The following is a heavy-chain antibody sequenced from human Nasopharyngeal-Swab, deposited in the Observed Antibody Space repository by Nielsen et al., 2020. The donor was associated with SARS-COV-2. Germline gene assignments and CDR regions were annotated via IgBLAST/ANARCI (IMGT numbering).Heavy chain of an antibody. J-gene: IGHJ4*02. D-gene: IGHD6-19*01. CDR2: IYPGDSDT. Sequence: GGSLRLSCKGYRYSFTSYWIGWVRKMPGKGLEWMGIIYPGDSDTRYSPSFKDQVTISDDKSISTAYLQWSSLKASDTAMYYCARHVGSGWYGVDYWGTGTLVT. CDR3: ARHVGSGWYGVDY. V-gene: IGHV5-51*01. CDR1: RYSFTSYW.